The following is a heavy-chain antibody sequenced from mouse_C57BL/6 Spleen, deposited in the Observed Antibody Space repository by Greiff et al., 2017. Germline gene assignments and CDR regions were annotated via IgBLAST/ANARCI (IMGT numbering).Heavy chain of an antibody. J-gene: IGHJ2*01. CDR1: GYTFTDHT. CDR2: IYPRDGST. Sequence: VKLVESDAELVKPGASVKISCKVSGYTFTDHTIHWMKQRPEQGLEWIGYIYPRDGSTKYNEKFKGKATLTADKSSSTAYMQLNSLTSEDSAVYFCARYPGSRDYFDYWGQGTTLTVSS. V-gene: IGHV1-78*01. D-gene: IGHD1-1*01. CDR3: ARYPGSRDYFDY.